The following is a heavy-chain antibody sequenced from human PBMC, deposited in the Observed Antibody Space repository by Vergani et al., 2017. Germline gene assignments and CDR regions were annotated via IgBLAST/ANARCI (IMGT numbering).Heavy chain of an antibody. CDR1: GFTVSSNY. J-gene: IGHJ4*02. Sequence: EVQLVETGGGLIQPGGSLRLSCAASGFTVSSNYMSWVRQAPGKGLEWVSVISGSGGSTYYADSVKGRFTISRGNSKNTLYLQMNSLRVEDTAAYYCAKGTLGYEGSFAYWGQGTLVTVSS. V-gene: IGHV3-53*02. CDR2: ISGSGGST. D-gene: IGHD5-12*01. CDR3: AKGTLGYEGSFAY.